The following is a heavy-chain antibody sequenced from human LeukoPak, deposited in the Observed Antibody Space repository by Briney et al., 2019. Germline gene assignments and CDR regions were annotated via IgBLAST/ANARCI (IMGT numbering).Heavy chain of an antibody. D-gene: IGHD6-6*01. Sequence: SETLSLICTVSRYSISSHYYWGWIRQPPGKGLEWIGSIYHSGSTYYNPSLKSRVSISVDTSKNQVSLKLSSVTAADTAVYYCARAHIATRSTAIDYWGQGTLVTVSS. V-gene: IGHV4-38-2*02. CDR2: IYHSGST. CDR1: RYSISSHYY. J-gene: IGHJ4*02. CDR3: ARAHIATRSTAIDY.